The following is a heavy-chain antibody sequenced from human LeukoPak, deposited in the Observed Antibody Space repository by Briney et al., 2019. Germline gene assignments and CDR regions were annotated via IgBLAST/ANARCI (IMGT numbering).Heavy chain of an antibody. J-gene: IGHJ6*02. CDR1: GYTFTSYY. CDR2: INPSGGST. D-gene: IGHD1-26*01. Sequence: ASVKVSCKASGYTFTSYYMRWVRQAPGQGLEWMGIINPSGGSTSYAQKFQGRVTMTRDTSTSTVYMELSSLRSEDTAVYYCARWDADTGDYYYGMDVWGQGTTVTVSS. CDR3: ARWDADTGDYYYGMDV. V-gene: IGHV1-46*01.